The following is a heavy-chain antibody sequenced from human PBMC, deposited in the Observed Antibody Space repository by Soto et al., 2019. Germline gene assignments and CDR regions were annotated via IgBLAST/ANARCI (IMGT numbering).Heavy chain of an antibody. CDR2: INPSGGST. Sequence: GASVKVSCKASGYTFTSYYMHWVRQAPGQGLEWMGIINPSGGSTSYAQKSQGRVTMTRDTSTSTVYMELSSLRSEDTAVYYCARERADFWSGYWRAHDYYYGMDVWGQGTTVTVSS. V-gene: IGHV1-46*01. D-gene: IGHD3-3*01. J-gene: IGHJ6*02. CDR1: GYTFTSYY. CDR3: ARERADFWSGYWRAHDYYYGMDV.